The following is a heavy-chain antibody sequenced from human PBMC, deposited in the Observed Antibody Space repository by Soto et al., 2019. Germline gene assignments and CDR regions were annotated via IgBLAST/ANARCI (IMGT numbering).Heavy chain of an antibody. CDR1: GYTFTSYA. CDR3: ARDFFIAVAGLNDAFDI. Sequence: ASVKVSCKASGYTFTSYAMHWVRQAPGQRLEWMGWINAGNGNTKYSQKFQGRVTITRDTSASTAYMELSSLRSEDTAVYYCARDFFIAVAGLNDAFDIWGQGTMVTVSS. CDR2: INAGNGNT. J-gene: IGHJ3*02. D-gene: IGHD6-19*01. V-gene: IGHV1-3*01.